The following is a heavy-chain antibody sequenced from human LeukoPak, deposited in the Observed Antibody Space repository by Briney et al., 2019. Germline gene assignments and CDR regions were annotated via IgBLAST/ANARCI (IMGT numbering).Heavy chain of an antibody. D-gene: IGHD6-13*01. Sequence: GASVKVSCTASGSTFTCNSMHWVRQAPGQRLEWMGWINPNSGGTKYAQKFQGRVTMTRDTSINTAYMELSSLKSDDTVVYYCARGEGISWVDYWGQGTLVTVSS. V-gene: IGHV1-2*02. CDR2: INPNSGGT. J-gene: IGHJ4*02. CDR1: GSTFTCNS. CDR3: ARGEGISWVDY.